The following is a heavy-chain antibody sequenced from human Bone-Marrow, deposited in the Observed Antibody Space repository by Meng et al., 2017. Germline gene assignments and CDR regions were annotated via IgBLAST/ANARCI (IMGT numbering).Heavy chain of an antibody. CDR1: GDSISSNTHY. CDR3: VVHRLGTMLDH. CDR2: INYSGSST. Sequence: QLQIKESGPGQVKPSENLSLTVTVSGDSISSNTHYWGWIRQAPEKGLEWIGSINYSGSSTDYNPSLKSRVTISVDTSKNQFSLRLSSVTAADTAVYYCVVHRLGTMLDHWGQGTLVTVSS. V-gene: IGHV4-39*01. J-gene: IGHJ5*02. D-gene: IGHD1-7*01.